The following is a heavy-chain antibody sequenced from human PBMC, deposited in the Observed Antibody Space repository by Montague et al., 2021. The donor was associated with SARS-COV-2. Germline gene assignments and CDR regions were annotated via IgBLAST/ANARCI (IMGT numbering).Heavy chain of an antibody. V-gene: IGHV4-4*02. CDR1: GGSISSGNW. J-gene: IGHJ3*02. CDR3: ARRTWGDSGVFDI. Sequence: SETLFLTCVVSGGSISSGNWWSWVRQPPGKGLEWIGESIIVGAPATKYNPSLKSRVTISADKSKNQFSLRVTSVTAADTAVYYCARRTWGDSGVFDIWGRGTKVIVSS. D-gene: IGHD2-21*02. CDR2: SIIVGAP.